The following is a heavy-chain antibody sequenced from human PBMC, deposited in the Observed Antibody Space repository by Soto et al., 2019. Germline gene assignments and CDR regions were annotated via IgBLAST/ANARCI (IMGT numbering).Heavy chain of an antibody. CDR2: IIPIFGTA. CDR1: GGTFSSYA. D-gene: IGHD2-15*01. CDR3: ARDSSGGSIDY. J-gene: IGHJ4*02. Sequence: ASVKVSCKASGGTFSSYAISWVRQAPGQGLEWMGGIIPIFGTANYAQKFQGRVTITADEATSTAYMEMSSLRSEDTAVYYCARDSSGGSIDYWGQGTLVTVSS. V-gene: IGHV1-69*13.